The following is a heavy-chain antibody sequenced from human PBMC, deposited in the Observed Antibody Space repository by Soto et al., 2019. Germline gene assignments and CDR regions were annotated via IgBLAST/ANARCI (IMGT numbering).Heavy chain of an antibody. Sequence: SETLSLTCDVSGYSISSGYYWGWIRQPPGKGLEWIGSIYHSGSTYYNPSLKSRVTISVDTSKNKFSLKLSSVTAADTAVYYCARVGGYGMDVWGQVTTVTVSS. CDR1: GYSISSGYY. V-gene: IGHV4-38-2*01. CDR2: IYHSGST. J-gene: IGHJ6*02. D-gene: IGHD3-10*01. CDR3: ARVGGYGMDV.